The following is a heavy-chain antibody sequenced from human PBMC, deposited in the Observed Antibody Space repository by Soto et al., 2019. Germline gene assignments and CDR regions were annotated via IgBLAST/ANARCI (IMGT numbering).Heavy chain of an antibody. CDR3: ATRAGSGYYDVDY. Sequence: QVHLVQSGAEVKKPGSSVKVSCKASGGTFSSVVVSWVRQAPGQGLEWMGGIIPIFGTANYAQKFQGRVTITADESTSTAYMELSSLRSEDTAVYYCATRAGSGYYDVDYWGQGTLVTVSS. CDR1: GGTFSSVV. D-gene: IGHD3-22*01. J-gene: IGHJ4*02. CDR2: IIPIFGTA. V-gene: IGHV1-69*01.